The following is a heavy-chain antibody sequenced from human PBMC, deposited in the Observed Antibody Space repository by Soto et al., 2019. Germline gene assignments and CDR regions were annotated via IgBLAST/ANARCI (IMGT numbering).Heavy chain of an antibody. V-gene: IGHV2-5*02. J-gene: IGHJ4*02. D-gene: IGHD1-26*01. CDR1: GFSLSSSGVG. CDR2: IYWDDDQ. CDR3: ALRARYSGSYWDGGYFDA. Sequence: QITLRQSGPTRVRPTQPLTLTCNFSGFSLSSSGVGVGWIRQPPGKAPEWLVVIYWDDDQRYSPSLKSRLPLSKDPTKNHVDVTITHMDPVDTCTYYCALRARYSGSYWDGGYFDAWGQGTPVTVSP.